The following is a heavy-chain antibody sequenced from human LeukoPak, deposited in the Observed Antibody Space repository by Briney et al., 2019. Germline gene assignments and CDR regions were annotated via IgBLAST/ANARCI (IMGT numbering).Heavy chain of an antibody. V-gene: IGHV3-9*01. CDR2: ISWDSGNS. J-gene: IGHJ3*02. CDR1: AFTLDDYA. D-gene: IGHD1-7*01. Sequence: GMSLRLSCAASAFTLDDYAMHWVRQAPGKGLEWVSSISWDSGNSVYADSVKGRFTISRDNAKNSIYLQMNSLTPEDTALYYCIKDLRLDLHLDTFEMWGQGTMVTVSS. CDR3: IKDLRLDLHLDTFEM.